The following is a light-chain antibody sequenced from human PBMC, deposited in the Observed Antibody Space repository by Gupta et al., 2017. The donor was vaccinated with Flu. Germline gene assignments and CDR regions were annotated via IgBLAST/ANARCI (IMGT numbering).Light chain of an antibody. J-gene: IGKJ2*01. V-gene: IGKV2-28*01. CDR2: LGS. CDR1: QSLLHSNRNNY. CDR3: MQSLQTPYT. Sequence: VTPGEPASISCRSSQSLLHSNRNNYLDWYLQKPGQSPQLLIYLGSNRASGVPDRFSGTGSGTDFTLKISRVEAEDAGVYYCMQSLQTPYTFGQGTKLEIK.